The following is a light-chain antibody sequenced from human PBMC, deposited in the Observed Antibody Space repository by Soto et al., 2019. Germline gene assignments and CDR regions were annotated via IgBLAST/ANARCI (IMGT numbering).Light chain of an antibody. CDR3: CSYAGSGNLL. V-gene: IGLV2-23*01. CDR2: EVS. J-gene: IGLJ3*02. Sequence: QCGQPHPASVRWSAGQAITISCTGTSSDVGRYILVSWYRQHPGKAPKLMIYEVSERPSGVSTRFSGSKSGNTASLTISGLQAEEEADYYCCSYAGSGNLLFGGGTKVTXL. CDR1: SSDVGRYIL.